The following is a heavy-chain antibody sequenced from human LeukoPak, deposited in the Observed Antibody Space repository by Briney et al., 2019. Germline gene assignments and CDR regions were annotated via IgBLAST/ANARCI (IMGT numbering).Heavy chain of an antibody. J-gene: IGHJ4*02. Sequence: GASVKVSCKASGYTFTGYYMHWVRQAPGQGLEWMGWINPNSGGTNYVQKFQGRVTMTRDTSISTAYMELSRLRSDDTAVYYCARGGSSIFGVVDCWGQGTLVTVSS. CDR3: ARGGSSIFGVVDC. D-gene: IGHD3-3*01. V-gene: IGHV1-2*02. CDR1: GYTFTGYY. CDR2: INPNSGGT.